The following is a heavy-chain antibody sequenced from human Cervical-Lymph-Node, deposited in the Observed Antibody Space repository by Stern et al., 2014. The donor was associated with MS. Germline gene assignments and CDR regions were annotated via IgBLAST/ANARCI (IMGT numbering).Heavy chain of an antibody. D-gene: IGHD3-9*01. CDR1: GFTFSSYA. J-gene: IGHJ4*02. V-gene: IGHV3-30*01. Sequence: QVQLVESGGGVVQPGRSLRLSCAASGFTFSSYAMHWVRQAPGKGLEWVAVISYDGSNKYYADSVKGRFTISRDNSKNTLYLQMNSLRAEDTAVYYCATLDYDILTGEGDYWGQGTLVTVSS. CDR2: ISYDGSNK. CDR3: ATLDYDILTGEGDY.